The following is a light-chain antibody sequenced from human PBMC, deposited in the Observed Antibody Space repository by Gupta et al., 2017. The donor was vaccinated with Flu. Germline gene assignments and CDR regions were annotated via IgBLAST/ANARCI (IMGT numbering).Light chain of an antibody. Sequence: DIQMTQSPSSLSASVGDRVTITCRASQSISSYLNWYQQKPGKAPKLLIYAASSLQSGVPSRFSGSGSGTDFTLTISSPQPEDFATYYCQQSYSTPPGTFGGGTKVEIK. CDR1: QSISSY. CDR3: QQSYSTPPGT. J-gene: IGKJ4*01. V-gene: IGKV1-39*01. CDR2: AAS.